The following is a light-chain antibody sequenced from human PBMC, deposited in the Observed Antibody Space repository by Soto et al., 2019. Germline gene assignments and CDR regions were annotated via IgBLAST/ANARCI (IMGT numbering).Light chain of an antibody. CDR3: QQYVSSPGT. CDR2: GAS. V-gene: IGKV3-20*01. CDR1: QSVSSN. J-gene: IGKJ4*01. Sequence: EIVLTQSPGTLSLSPGERATLSCRASQSVSSNLAWYQQKPGQAPRLLIYGASSRATGIPDRFSGTGSGADFTLTISRLEPEDFAVYYCQQYVSSPGTFGGGTKVEIK.